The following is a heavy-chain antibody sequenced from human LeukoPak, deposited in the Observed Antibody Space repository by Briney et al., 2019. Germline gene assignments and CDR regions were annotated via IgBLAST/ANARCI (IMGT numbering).Heavy chain of an antibody. V-gene: IGHV3-9*01. D-gene: IGHD3-3*01. Sequence: GRSLRLSCAASGFTLNDFAMHWVRKPPGKGLGWVSGIGWNSGSIGYADSVKGRFTISRDNGKNALYLEMNSLRAEDTALYYCVKDGAIFGVPITRGGMDVWGQGTTVTVSS. J-gene: IGHJ6*02. CDR2: IGWNSGSI. CDR1: GFTLNDFA. CDR3: VKDGAIFGVPITRGGMDV.